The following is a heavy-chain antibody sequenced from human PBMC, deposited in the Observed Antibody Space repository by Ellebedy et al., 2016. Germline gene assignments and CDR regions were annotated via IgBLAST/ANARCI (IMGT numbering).Heavy chain of an antibody. CDR1: GYTLTELS. Sequence: ASVKVSXKVSGYTLTELSMHWVRQAPGKGLEWMGGFDPEDGETIYAQKFQGRVTMTEDTSTDTAYMELSRLRSDDTAVYYCARQYDAGSRFDWLPHMPSPFDYWGQGTLVTVSS. CDR2: FDPEDGET. V-gene: IGHV1-24*01. CDR3: ARQYDAGSRFDWLPHMPSPFDY. J-gene: IGHJ4*02. D-gene: IGHD3-9*01.